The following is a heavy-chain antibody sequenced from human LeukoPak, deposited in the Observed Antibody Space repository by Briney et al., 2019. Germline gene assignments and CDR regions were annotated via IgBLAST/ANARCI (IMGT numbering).Heavy chain of an antibody. CDR1: GYTFTDYY. CDR2: INPNSGGT. CDR3: ATTSSGYYYVPPSY. Sequence: GASVKVSCKASGYTFTDYYMHWVRQAPGQGLEWMGWINPNSGGTEYAQKFQGRVTLTRDTSLSTAYMELTRLRSDDTAVYYCATTSSGYYYVPPSYWGQGTLVTVSS. D-gene: IGHD3-22*01. J-gene: IGHJ4*02. V-gene: IGHV1-2*02.